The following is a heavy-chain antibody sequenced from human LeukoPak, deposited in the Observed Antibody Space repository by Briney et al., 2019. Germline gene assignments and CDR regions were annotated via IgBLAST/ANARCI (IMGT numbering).Heavy chain of an antibody. V-gene: IGHV3-30-3*01. Sequence: GRSLRLSCAASGFTFSSYAMHWVRQAPGKGLEWVAVISYDGSNKYYADSVKGRFTISRDNSKNTLYLQMNSLRAEDTAVYYCARNLPGRGGVPPGAFDIWGQGTMVTVSS. CDR3: ARNLPGRGGVPPGAFDI. CDR1: GFTFSSYA. D-gene: IGHD3-16*01. J-gene: IGHJ3*02. CDR2: ISYDGSNK.